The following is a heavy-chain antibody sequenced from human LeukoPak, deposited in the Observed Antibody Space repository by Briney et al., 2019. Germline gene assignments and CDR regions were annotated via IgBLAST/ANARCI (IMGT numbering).Heavy chain of an antibody. CDR1: GGSINSYY. J-gene: IGHJ4*02. Sequence: PSETLSLTCTVTGGSINSYYWSWIRQPAGKGLEWIGRIYSSGSTNYNPSLKSRVSMSVDTSKNQFSLKLTSVTAADTAVYYCARGGKATVVTMWGQGILVTVSS. CDR2: IYSSGST. D-gene: IGHD4-23*01. V-gene: IGHV4-4*07. CDR3: ARGGKATVVTM.